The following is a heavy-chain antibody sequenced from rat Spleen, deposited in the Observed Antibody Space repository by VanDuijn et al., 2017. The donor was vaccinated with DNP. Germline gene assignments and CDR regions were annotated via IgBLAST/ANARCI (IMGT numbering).Heavy chain of an antibody. J-gene: IGHJ2*01. D-gene: IGHD1-3*01. Sequence: EVQLVESGGGLVQPGRSLKVSCVASGFTFSDYYMAWVRQAPKKGLEWVAGISYEGSNTYYGDSVKGRFTISRDKAQSTLYLQMNSLRSEDTATCYCTTVVNYGSYFDYLGQGVMVTVSS. CDR1: GFTFSDYY. CDR3: TTVVNYGSYFDY. CDR2: ISYEGSNT. V-gene: IGHV5-22*01.